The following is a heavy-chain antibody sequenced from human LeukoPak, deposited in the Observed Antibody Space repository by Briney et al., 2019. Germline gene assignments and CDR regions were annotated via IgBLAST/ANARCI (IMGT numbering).Heavy chain of an antibody. CDR1: GFTVSSYG. V-gene: IGHV3-33*01. CDR2: IWYDGSNK. Sequence: GRSLRLSCAASGFTVSSYGIHWVRQAPGKGLEWVAVIWYDGSNKYYADSVKGRFTISRDNSKQTLYLQMKSLRVEDTAVYYCARGRRLYGRAPDYGGNSFDYWGQGTLVTVSS. CDR3: ARGRRLYGRAPDYGGNSFDY. D-gene: IGHD4-23*01. J-gene: IGHJ4*02.